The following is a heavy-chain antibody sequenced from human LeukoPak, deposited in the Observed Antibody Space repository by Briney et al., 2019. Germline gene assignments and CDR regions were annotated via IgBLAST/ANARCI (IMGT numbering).Heavy chain of an antibody. CDR1: GGSFSDYY. CDR3: ATTLGGSGWGFTGWFDP. V-gene: IGHV4-34*01. D-gene: IGHD6-19*01. CDR2: INHSGSS. Sequence: PSEALSLTCSVYGGSFSDYYWSWIRQPPGKGLEWIGEINHSGSSNYNPSLKSRVTISVDTSKNQFSLKLSSVTAAHTAVYYCATTLGGSGWGFTGWFDPWGQGTLVTVSS. J-gene: IGHJ5*02.